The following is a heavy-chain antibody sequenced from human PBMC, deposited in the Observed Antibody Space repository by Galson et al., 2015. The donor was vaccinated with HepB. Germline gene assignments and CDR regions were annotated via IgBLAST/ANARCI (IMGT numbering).Heavy chain of an antibody. J-gene: IGHJ6*02. CDR1: GYTFTSYG. D-gene: IGHD3-22*01. Sequence: SVKVSCKASGYTFTSYGISWVRQAPGQGLEWMGWISAYNGNTNYAQKLQGRVTMTTDTSTSIAYMELRSLRSDDTAVYYCARGGDQKYYYDSSGWMDVWGQGTTVTVSS. V-gene: IGHV1-18*04. CDR2: ISAYNGNT. CDR3: ARGGDQKYYYDSSGWMDV.